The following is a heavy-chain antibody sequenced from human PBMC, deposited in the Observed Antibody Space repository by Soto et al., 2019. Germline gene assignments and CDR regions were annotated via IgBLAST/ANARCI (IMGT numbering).Heavy chain of an antibody. CDR1: GFTFSRCD. J-gene: IGHJ4*02. Sequence: GGSLRLSCATSGFTFSRCDMNWVRQAPGKGLEGVSFICSSARYMYYADSVKGRFTISRDNSKKSLYMQMNSLRADDTAVYYCARECVDTVTSITNPSDYWGQGALVTVSS. CDR2: ICSSARYM. V-gene: IGHV3-21*01. D-gene: IGHD5-12*01. CDR3: ARECVDTVTSITNPSDY.